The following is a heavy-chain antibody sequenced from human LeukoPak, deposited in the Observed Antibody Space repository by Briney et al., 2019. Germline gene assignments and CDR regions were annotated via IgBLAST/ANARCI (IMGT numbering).Heavy chain of an antibody. Sequence: SETLSLTCTVSGGSISSYYWSWIRQPPGKGLEWIGNIYYSGSTNYNPSLKSRVTISVDTSKNQFSLRLSSVTAADTAVYYCASNKGQWLFSDWGQGTLVTVSS. CDR1: GGSISSYY. J-gene: IGHJ4*02. CDR2: IYYSGST. CDR3: ASNKGQWLFSD. D-gene: IGHD6-19*01. V-gene: IGHV4-59*08.